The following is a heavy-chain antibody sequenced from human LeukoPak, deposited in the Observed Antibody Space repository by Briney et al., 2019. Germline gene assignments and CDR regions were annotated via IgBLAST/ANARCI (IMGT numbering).Heavy chain of an antibody. V-gene: IGHV5-51*01. CDR3: ARSAPYCSSTSCYQLDFDY. J-gene: IGHJ4*02. D-gene: IGHD2-2*01. Sequence: GESLEISCKGSGFSFTSYWIGWVRQVPGKGLEWMGIIYPGDSDTRYSPSFQGQVTISADKSISTAYLQWSSLKASDTAMYYCARSAPYCSSTSCYQLDFDYWGQGTLVTVSS. CDR1: GFSFTSYW. CDR2: IYPGDSDT.